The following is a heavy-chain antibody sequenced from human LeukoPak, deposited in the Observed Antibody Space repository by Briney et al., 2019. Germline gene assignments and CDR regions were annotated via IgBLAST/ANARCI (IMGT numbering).Heavy chain of an antibody. V-gene: IGHV1-8*03. CDR1: GYTFTSYD. D-gene: IGHD1-26*01. CDR3: AVVAGAPWFDP. Sequence: ASVKVSCKASGYTFTSYDINWVRQAPGQGLEWMGWMNPNSGNTGYAQKFQGRVTITRNTSISTAYMELSSLRSEDTAVYYCAVVAGAPWFDPWGQGTLVTVSS. CDR2: MNPNSGNT. J-gene: IGHJ5*02.